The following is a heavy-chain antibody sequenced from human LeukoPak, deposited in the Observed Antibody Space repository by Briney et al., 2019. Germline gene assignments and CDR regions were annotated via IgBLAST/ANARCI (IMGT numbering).Heavy chain of an antibody. CDR3: ARGVPAVAVPAATDHYYYYYYMDV. D-gene: IGHD2-2*01. Sequence: GASVKVSCKASGYTFTSYDINWVRQATGQGLEWMGWMNPNSGNTGYAQKFQGRVTMTRNTSISTAYMELSSLRSEDTAVYYCARGVPAVAVPAATDHYYYYYYMDVWGKGTTVTVSS. V-gene: IGHV1-8*01. J-gene: IGHJ6*03. CDR2: MNPNSGNT. CDR1: GYTFTSYD.